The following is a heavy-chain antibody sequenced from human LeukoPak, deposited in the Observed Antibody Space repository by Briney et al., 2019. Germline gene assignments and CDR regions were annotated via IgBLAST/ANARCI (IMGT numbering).Heavy chain of an antibody. D-gene: IGHD6-13*01. CDR1: GFTFSSYS. J-gene: IGHJ4*02. V-gene: IGHV3-21*01. Sequence: GGSLRLSCAASGFTFSSYSMNWVRQAPGKGLEWVSSISSSSSYIYYADSVTGRFTISRDNAKNSLYLKMNSLRAEDTAVYYWARGSSKLVAAGHFDYWGEGTLVTVSS. CDR3: ARGSSKLVAAGHFDY. CDR2: ISSSSSYI.